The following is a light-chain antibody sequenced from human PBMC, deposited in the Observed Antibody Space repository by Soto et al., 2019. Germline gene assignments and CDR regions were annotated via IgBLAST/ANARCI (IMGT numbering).Light chain of an antibody. CDR1: QSVSSN. J-gene: IGKJ4*01. Sequence: EIVMTQSPATLSLSPGERATLSCRASQSVSSNLAWYQQKPGQAPRLLIYGASTRATGLPGRISGSGSGTEFTLTISSLQSEDFALYYCQQYNDWPLTFGGGTKVEIK. CDR3: QQYNDWPLT. V-gene: IGKV3-15*01. CDR2: GAS.